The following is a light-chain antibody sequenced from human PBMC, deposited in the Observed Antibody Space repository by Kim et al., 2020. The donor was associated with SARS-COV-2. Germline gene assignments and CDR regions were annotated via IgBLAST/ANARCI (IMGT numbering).Light chain of an antibody. V-gene: IGKV1-12*01. CDR2: AAS. Sequence: ASVGDRVTITCRASQSISSYLDWYQQKPGKAPKLLIYAASSLQSGVPSRFSGSGSGTDFTLTISSLQPEDFATYYCQQANSFPLTFGGGTKVDIK. J-gene: IGKJ4*01. CDR1: QSISSY. CDR3: QQANSFPLT.